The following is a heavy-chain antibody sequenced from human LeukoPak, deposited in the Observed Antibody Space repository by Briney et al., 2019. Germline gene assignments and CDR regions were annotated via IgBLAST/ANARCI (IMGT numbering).Heavy chain of an antibody. Sequence: PGGSLRLSCSASGFTFTSNSMFWVRQAPGKGLEYVSAISSSGSSTNYADSVKGRFTISGDNSRNTLYLQMSSLRAEDTAVYYCVKAPQLPPRSWSSLYFDSWGQGTLVTVSS. V-gene: IGHV3-64D*06. J-gene: IGHJ4*02. CDR2: ISSSGSST. CDR1: GFTFTSNS. D-gene: IGHD6-13*01. CDR3: VKAPQLPPRSWSSLYFDS.